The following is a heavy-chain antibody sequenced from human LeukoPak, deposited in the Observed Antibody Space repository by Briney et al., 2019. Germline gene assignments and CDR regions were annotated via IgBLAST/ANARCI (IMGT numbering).Heavy chain of an antibody. J-gene: IGHJ3*02. Sequence: AGGSLRLSCAASGFIFSSYSMNWVRQAPGKGLEWVSYISSSSSTIYYADSVKGRFTISRDNSKNTLYLQMNSLRAEDTAVYYCARERPAARGAFDIWGQGTMVTVSS. V-gene: IGHV3-48*01. D-gene: IGHD2-2*01. CDR3: ARERPAARGAFDI. CDR2: ISSSSSTI. CDR1: GFIFSSYS.